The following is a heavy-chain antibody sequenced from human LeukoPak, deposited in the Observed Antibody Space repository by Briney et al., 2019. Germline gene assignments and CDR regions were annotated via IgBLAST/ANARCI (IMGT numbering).Heavy chain of an antibody. Sequence: SETLSLTCSVSGGSISSSDYYWGWIRQPPGKGLEWIGTMFYNGTTKSNPSLSSRVTMSIDTSKNQFSLKLRSVTAADTAVYYCAREARFALPVVGSGDYWGQGTLVTVPS. CDR3: AREARFALPVVGSGDY. V-gene: IGHV4-39*07. D-gene: IGHD6-19*01. J-gene: IGHJ4*02. CDR2: MFYNGTT. CDR1: GGSISSSDYY.